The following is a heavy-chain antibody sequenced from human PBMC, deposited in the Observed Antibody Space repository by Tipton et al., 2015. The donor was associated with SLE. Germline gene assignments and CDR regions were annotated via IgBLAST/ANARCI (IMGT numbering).Heavy chain of an antibody. J-gene: IGHJ2*01. Sequence: LRLSCTVSGGSISSYYWSWIRQPPGKGLEWIGYIYYSGSTNYNPSLKSRVTISVDTSKNQFSLKLSSVTAADTAVYYCARVGAAAGTGARGWYFDLWGRGTLVTVSS. V-gene: IGHV4-59*12. D-gene: IGHD6-13*01. CDR3: ARVGAAAGTGARGWYFDL. CDR2: IYYSGST. CDR1: GGSISSYY.